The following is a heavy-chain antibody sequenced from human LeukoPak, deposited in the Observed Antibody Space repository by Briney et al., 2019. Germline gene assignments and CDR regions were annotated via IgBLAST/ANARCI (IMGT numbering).Heavy chain of an antibody. CDR3: AKDSYSGSYYDY. CDR2: ISGSGGST. Sequence: PGGSLRLSCAASGFTSSSYAMTWVRQAPGKGLEWVSGISGSGGSTYYADSVKGRFTISRDNSRNTLYLQMNSLRAEDTAVYYCAKDSYSGSYYDYWGQGTLVTVSS. D-gene: IGHD1-26*01. V-gene: IGHV3-23*01. CDR1: GFTSSSYA. J-gene: IGHJ4*02.